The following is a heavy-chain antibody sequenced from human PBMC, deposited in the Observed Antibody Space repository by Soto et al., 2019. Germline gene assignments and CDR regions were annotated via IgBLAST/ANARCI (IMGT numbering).Heavy chain of an antibody. D-gene: IGHD6-13*01. CDR2: ISGSGGST. J-gene: IGHJ4*02. V-gene: IGHV3-23*01. CDR1: EFTFGSYA. CDR3: AKSYSSNWYDYFDN. Sequence: GGSLRLSCAASEFTFGSYAMSWVRQAPGKGLEWVSAISGSGGSTYYADSVKGRFTISRDTSKNTLYLQMSSLRVEDTALYYCAKSYSSNWYDYFDNWGQGALVTVSS.